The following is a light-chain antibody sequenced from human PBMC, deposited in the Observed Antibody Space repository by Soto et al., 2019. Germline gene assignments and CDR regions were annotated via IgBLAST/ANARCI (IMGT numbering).Light chain of an antibody. V-gene: IGKV3-15*01. CDR1: QSVSSN. CDR3: RQYNNWWWT. CDR2: GAS. Sequence: EIVMTQSPATLSVSPGERATLSCRASQSVSSNLAWYQQKPGQAPRLLIYGASTRATGIPARFSGSGSGTEFTLTISSLQSEDFAVYYCRQYNNWWWTFGQGTKVDIK. J-gene: IGKJ1*01.